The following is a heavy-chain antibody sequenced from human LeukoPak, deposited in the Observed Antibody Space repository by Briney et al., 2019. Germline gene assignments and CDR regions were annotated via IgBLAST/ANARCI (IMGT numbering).Heavy chain of an antibody. Sequence: GGSLRLSCAASGFTFSTYAMSWVRQAPGKGLEWVANMKPDGSEIFYVDSVKGRFTISRDNAMNTLYLQMNSLRAEDTAVYYCAREISVIVGATGLDYWGQGTLVTVSS. D-gene: IGHD1-26*01. V-gene: IGHV3-7*01. CDR3: AREISVIVGATGLDY. CDR2: MKPDGSEI. J-gene: IGHJ4*02. CDR1: GFTFSTYA.